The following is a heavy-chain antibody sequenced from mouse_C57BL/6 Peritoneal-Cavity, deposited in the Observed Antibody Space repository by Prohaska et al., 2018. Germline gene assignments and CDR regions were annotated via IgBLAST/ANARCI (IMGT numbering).Heavy chain of an antibody. D-gene: IGHD2-1*01. CDR3: MRYGNYWYFDV. V-gene: IGHV11-2*01. CDR1: GFTFSGFW. Sequence: EVQLLETGGGLVQPGGSRGLSCEGSGFTFSGFWMSWVRQTPGKTLECIEDINYDGSAINYEPSIKDRFSIFRDNDKSTLYLQMSNVRSEDTATYFCMRYGNYWYFDVWGTGTTVTVSS. J-gene: IGHJ1*03. CDR2: INYDGSAI.